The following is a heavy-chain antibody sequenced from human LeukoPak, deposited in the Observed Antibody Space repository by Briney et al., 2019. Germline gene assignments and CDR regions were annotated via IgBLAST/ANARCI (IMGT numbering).Heavy chain of an antibody. J-gene: IGHJ4*02. CDR3: VSGSSSDY. Sequence: GASVKVSCKTSGYAFIDYSIHWVRQAPGLGLQCVGWINPYTGDTTYAQEFQGRVTMTRDTSISTAYMELSGLRSDDTAVYFCVSGSSSDYWGQGTLVTVSS. CDR1: GYAFIDYS. V-gene: IGHV1-2*02. CDR2: INPYTGDT. D-gene: IGHD1-26*01.